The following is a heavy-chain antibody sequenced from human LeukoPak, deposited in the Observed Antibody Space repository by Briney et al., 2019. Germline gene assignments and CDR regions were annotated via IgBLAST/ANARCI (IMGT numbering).Heavy chain of an antibody. D-gene: IGHD6-19*01. CDR2: TYYRSKWYN. V-gene: IGHV6-1*01. CDR3: VRQYSSGWSYYYGMDV. CDR1: GDSVSSNRAA. Sequence: SQTLSLTCAISGDSVSSNRAAWHWIRQSPSRGLEWLGRTYYRSKWYNDYSESVKSRITVNPDTSKNQFSLQLNSVTPEDTAVYYCVRQYSSGWSYYYGMDVWGQGTTVTVSS. J-gene: IGHJ6*02.